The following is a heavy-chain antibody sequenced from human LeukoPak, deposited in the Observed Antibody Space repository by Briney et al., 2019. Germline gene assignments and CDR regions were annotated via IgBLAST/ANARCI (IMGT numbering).Heavy chain of an antibody. CDR3: ARQLPTAAADTRGYFDY. Sequence: PSETLSLTCSVSGGSISNGDHYWGWIRQAPGKGLEWIGSIFDGETTHYNPSLKNRATISVDTSKNQFSLKLTSVTAADATMYYCARQLPTAAADTRGYFDYWGQGTVVTVSS. V-gene: IGHV4-39*07. CDR2: IFDGETT. D-gene: IGHD6-25*01. J-gene: IGHJ4*01. CDR1: GGSISNGDHY.